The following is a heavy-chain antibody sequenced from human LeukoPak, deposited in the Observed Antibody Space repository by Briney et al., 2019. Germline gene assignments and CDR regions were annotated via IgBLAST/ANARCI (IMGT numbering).Heavy chain of an antibody. CDR1: GGSFSGYY. Sequence: SETLSLTCAVYGGSFSGYYWSWVRQPPGKGLEWIGEINHSGSNNYNPSLTSRVTISVDTSKNQFSLKLSSVTAADTAVYYCARGKIVRGGWFDPWGQGTLVTVSS. J-gene: IGHJ5*02. CDR3: ARGKIVRGGWFDP. D-gene: IGHD2/OR15-2a*01. CDR2: INHSGSN. V-gene: IGHV4-34*01.